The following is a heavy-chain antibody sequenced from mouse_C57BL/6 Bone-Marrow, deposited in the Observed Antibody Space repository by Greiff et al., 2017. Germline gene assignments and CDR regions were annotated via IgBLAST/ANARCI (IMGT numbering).Heavy chain of an antibody. CDR3: ARHRRLTGPFAY. J-gene: IGHJ3*01. V-gene: IGHV1-62-2*01. CDR1: GYNFTEYT. D-gene: IGHD4-1*01. CDR2: FYPGSGSI. Sequence: QVQLQQSGAELVKPGASVKLSCTASGYNFTEYTIHWVKQRSGQGLEWIGWFYPGSGSIKYNEKFKDKATLTADKSSSTVYMEVSRLTSEDSAVYSCARHRRLTGPFAYWGQGTLVTVSA.